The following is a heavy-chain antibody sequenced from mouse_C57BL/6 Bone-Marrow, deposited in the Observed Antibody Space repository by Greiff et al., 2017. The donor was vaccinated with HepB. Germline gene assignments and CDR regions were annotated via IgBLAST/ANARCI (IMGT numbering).Heavy chain of an antibody. CDR1: GYTFTSYG. V-gene: IGHV1-81*01. CDR3: ARSSVPWYFDV. J-gene: IGHJ1*03. D-gene: IGHD3-1*01. Sequence: QVELQQSGAELARPGASVKLSCKASGYTFTSYGISWVKQRTGQGLEWIGEIYPRSGNTYYNEKFKGKATLTADKSSSTAYMELRSLTSEDSAVYFCARSSVPWYFDVWGTGTTVTVSS. CDR2: IYPRSGNT.